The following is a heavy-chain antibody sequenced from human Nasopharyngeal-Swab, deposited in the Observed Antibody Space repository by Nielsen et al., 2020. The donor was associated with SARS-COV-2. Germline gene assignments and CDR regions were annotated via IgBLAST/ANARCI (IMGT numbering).Heavy chain of an antibody. CDR3: AKRAAGKYYYMDV. Sequence: GGSLRLFCAASGFTFSSYAMTWVRQAPGKGLEWVSSISVNGASTYYAGSVKGRFTISRDNSRNTLYLQLNSLRAEDTAIYYCAKRAAGKYYYMDVWGKGTTVTVSS. CDR2: ISVNGAST. D-gene: IGHD3-10*01. J-gene: IGHJ6*03. CDR1: GFTFSSYA. V-gene: IGHV3-23*01.